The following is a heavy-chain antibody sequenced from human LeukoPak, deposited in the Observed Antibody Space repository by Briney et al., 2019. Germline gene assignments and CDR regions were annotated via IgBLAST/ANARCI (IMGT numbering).Heavy chain of an antibody. CDR3: ARDFGVVVPAAMVYYYYYMDV. D-gene: IGHD2-2*01. V-gene: IGHV3-21*01. J-gene: IGHJ6*03. CDR2: ISSSSSYI. CDR1: GFTFSSYE. Sequence: PGGSLRLSCAASGFTFSSYEMNWVRQAPGKGLEWVSSISSSSSYIYYADSVKGRFTISRDNAKNSLYLQMNSLRAEDTAVYYCARDFGVVVPAAMVYYYYYMDVWGKGTTVTVSS.